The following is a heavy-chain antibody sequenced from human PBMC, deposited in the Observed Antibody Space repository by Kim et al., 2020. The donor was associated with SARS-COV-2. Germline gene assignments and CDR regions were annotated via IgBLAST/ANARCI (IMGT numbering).Heavy chain of an antibody. J-gene: IGHJ1*01. CDR3: VGDGYCTSTRCSESFQL. CDR2: ISSSSSPI. V-gene: IGHV3-48*04. Sequence: GGSLRLSCAASGFTFSSYGMNWVRQSPGTGLEWISYISSSSSPIYYAESVKGRFTISRDNAKNSLYMHMNSLRAEDTAVYYCVGDGYCTSTRCSESFQLWGQGTMVSVSS. CDR1: GFTFSSYG. D-gene: IGHD2-2*01.